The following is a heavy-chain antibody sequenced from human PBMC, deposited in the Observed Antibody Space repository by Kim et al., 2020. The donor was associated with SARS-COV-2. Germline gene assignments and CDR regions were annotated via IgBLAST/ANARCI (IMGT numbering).Heavy chain of an antibody. V-gene: IGHV3-30*01. J-gene: IGHJ4*02. CDR2: ISYDGGNK. Sequence: GGSLRLSCAASGFTFSTYAMHWVRQAPGKGLEWVAVISYDGGNKNYADSVKGRFTISRDNSKNTLFLQMNSLRAEDTAVYYCVKTDAPGRLAATGFDYWCQGTPVTVSA. CDR3: VKTDAPGRLAATGFDY. CDR1: GFTFSTYA. D-gene: IGHD6-25*01.